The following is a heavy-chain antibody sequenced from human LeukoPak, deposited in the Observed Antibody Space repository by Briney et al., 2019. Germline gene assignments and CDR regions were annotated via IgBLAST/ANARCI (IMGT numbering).Heavy chain of an antibody. J-gene: IGHJ2*01. CDR2: IYYSGST. Sequence: SETLSLTCTASGGSISSYYWGWIRQPPGKGLEWIGYIYYSGSTNYNPSLKSRVTISVDTSKNQFSLKLSSVTAADAAVYYCATLAVAGTNWYFDLWGRGTLVTVSS. D-gene: IGHD6-19*01. CDR3: ATLAVAGTNWYFDL. CDR1: GGSISSYY. V-gene: IGHV4-59*01.